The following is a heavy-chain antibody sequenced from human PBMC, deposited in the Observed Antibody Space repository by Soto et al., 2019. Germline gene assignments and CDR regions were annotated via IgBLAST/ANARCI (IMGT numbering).Heavy chain of an antibody. CDR1: GYTFTSYG. D-gene: IGHD3-22*01. CDR2: ISAYNGNT. V-gene: IGHV1-18*01. J-gene: IGHJ4*02. CDR3: AAAYYDSSGYQTPLGY. Sequence: ASVKVSCKASGYTFTSYGISWVRQAPGQGLEWMGWISAYNGNTNYAQKLQGRVTMTTDTSTSTAYMELSSLRSDDTAVYYCAAAYYDSSGYQTPLGYWGQGTLVTVSS.